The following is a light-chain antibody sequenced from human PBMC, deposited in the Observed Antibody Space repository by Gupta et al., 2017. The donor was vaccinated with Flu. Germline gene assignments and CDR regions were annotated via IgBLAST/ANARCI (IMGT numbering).Light chain of an antibody. V-gene: IGKV2-30*01. CDR2: KVS. J-gene: IGKJ1*01. Sequence: VTVGQPAAITCRVSQSLVYSDGNTYGQWFKKRPGQSPRRLNDKVSNRDSGVPDRISGSGSATDFTLKSSRLEADDAGVYFCMQGAHGPFAFGEGATVEI. CDR1: QSLVYSDGNTY. CDR3: MQGAHGPFA.